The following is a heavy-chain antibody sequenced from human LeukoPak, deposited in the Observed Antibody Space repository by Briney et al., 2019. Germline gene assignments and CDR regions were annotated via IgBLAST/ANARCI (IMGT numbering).Heavy chain of an antibody. D-gene: IGHD3-3*01. CDR3: ARGGDFWSGYGYYYYGMDV. Sequence: PSETLSLTCTVSGGSISSYYWSWLRQPPGKGLEWVGYIYYSGSTNYNPSLKSRVTISVDTSKNQFSLKLSSVTAADTAVYYCARGGDFWSGYGYYYYGMDVWGQGTTVTVSS. J-gene: IGHJ6*02. CDR2: IYYSGST. V-gene: IGHV4-59*01. CDR1: GGSISSYY.